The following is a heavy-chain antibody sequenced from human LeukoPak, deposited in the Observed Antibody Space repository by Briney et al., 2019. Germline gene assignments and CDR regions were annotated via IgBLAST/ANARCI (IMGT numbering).Heavy chain of an antibody. D-gene: IGHD3-10*01. Sequence: SETLSLTCTVSGGSISSYYWSWIRQPPGKGLEWIGYIYYSGSTNYNPSLKSRVTISVDTSKNQFSLKLSSVTAADTAVYYCARGGVLLWFGELLEAPSYAFDIRGQGTMVTVSS. V-gene: IGHV4-59*01. CDR1: GGSISSYY. CDR2: IYYSGST. J-gene: IGHJ3*02. CDR3: ARGGVLLWFGELLEAPSYAFDI.